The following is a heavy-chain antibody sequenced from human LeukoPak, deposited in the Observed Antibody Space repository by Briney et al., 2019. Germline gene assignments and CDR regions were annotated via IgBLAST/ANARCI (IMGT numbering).Heavy chain of an antibody. Sequence: ASVKVSCKTSGYTFTDYNLHWVRQAPGQRLEWMGLIKPSGGDTSYAQTFQGRVFMTRDTSTSTVYMELSSLKSEGTAVYDCARVRDGYNDAYDIWGQGTMVTVSS. CDR1: GYTFTDYN. CDR2: IKPSGGDT. CDR3: ARVRDGYNDAYDI. V-gene: IGHV1-46*01. D-gene: IGHD5-24*01. J-gene: IGHJ3*02.